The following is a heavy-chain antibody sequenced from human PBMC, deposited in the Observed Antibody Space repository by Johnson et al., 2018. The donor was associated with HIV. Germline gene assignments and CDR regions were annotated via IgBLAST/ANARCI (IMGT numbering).Heavy chain of an antibody. Sequence: QVQLVESGGGVVQPGRSLRLSCAASGFTFSSYAMHWVRQAPGKGLEWVAVISYDGSNKYYADSVKGRFNIARDNSKNTLYLQMNSLRVYHTALYYCARGHHDRCYPLVAFDIWGQGTMVSVSS. D-gene: IGHD3-22*01. J-gene: IGHJ3*02. CDR3: ARGHHDRCYPLVAFDI. CDR2: ISYDGSNK. V-gene: IGHV3-30*04. CDR1: GFTFSSYA.